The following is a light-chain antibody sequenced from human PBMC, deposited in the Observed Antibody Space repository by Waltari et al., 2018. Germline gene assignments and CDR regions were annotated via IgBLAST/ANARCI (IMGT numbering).Light chain of an antibody. CDR2: AAS. CDR3: QQSKNAPLT. J-gene: IGKJ4*01. CDR1: QYISDY. V-gene: IGKV1-39*01. Sequence: DIQMTQSPSSLSASVGDRVSIACRASQYISDYLNWYHQKQGKAPKLLISAASSLQSGVPSRFSGSGSGTVFTLTISNLQPEDFATYYGQQSKNAPLTFGGGTRVEI.